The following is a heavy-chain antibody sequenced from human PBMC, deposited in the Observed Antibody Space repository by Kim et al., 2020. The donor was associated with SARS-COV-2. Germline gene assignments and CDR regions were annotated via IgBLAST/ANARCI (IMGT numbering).Heavy chain of an antibody. CDR3: ARSRGYYDSSGYYSYYFDY. V-gene: IGHV3-11*01. CDR1: GFTFSDYY. Sequence: GGSLRLSCAASGFTFSDYYMSWIRQAPGKGLEWVSYISSSGSTIYYADSVKGRFTISRDNAKNSLYLQMNSLRAEDTAVYYCARSRGYYDSSGYYSYYFDYWGQGTLVTVSS. D-gene: IGHD3-22*01. J-gene: IGHJ4*02. CDR2: ISSSGSTI.